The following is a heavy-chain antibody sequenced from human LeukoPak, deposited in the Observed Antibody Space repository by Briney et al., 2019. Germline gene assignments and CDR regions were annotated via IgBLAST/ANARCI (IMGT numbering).Heavy chain of an antibody. J-gene: IGHJ4*02. CDR2: ISGSSLYI. D-gene: IGHD3-22*01. CDR1: GFTFSPYS. CDR3: ARDPPYYDNSGYYYDY. Sequence: PGGSLRLSCAASGFTFSPYSMNWVRQAPGKGLEWVSSISGSSLYIYYADSVKGRFTISRDNAKNSLYLQMNSLRAEDTAVYYCARDPPYYDNSGYYYDYWGQGTLVTVPS. V-gene: IGHV3-21*01.